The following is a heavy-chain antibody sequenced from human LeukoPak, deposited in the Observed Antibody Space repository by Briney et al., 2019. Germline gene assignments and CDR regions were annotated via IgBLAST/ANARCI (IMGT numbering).Heavy chain of an antibody. CDR1: GGSISSSSYY. J-gene: IGHJ4*02. CDR3: ATYYHDSSGQLQFDY. Sequence: PSETLSLTCTVSGGSISSSSYYWGWIRQPPGKGLEWIGSIYYSGSTYYNPSLKSRVTISVDTSKNQFSLKLSSVTAADTAVYYCATYYHDSSGQLQFDYWGQGTLVTVSS. V-gene: IGHV4-39*01. D-gene: IGHD3-22*01. CDR2: IYYSGST.